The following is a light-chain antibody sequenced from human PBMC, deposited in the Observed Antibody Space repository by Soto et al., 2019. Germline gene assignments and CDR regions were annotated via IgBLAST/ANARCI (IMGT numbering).Light chain of an antibody. CDR2: DAS. CDR1: QRITTY. V-gene: IGKV3-11*01. J-gene: IGKJ4*01. Sequence: EIVLTPSPATLSLSPCEMATLSFSASQRITTYLAWYQQKPGQAPRLLIYDASNRATGIPARFSGSGSGTDFTLTISSLEPEDFAFYYCQQRSGWPLTFGGGTTVDIK. CDR3: QQRSGWPLT.